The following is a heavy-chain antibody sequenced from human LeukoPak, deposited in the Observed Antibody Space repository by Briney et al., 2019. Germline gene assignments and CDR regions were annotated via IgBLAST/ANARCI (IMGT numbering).Heavy chain of an antibody. CDR1: AGSISSDSYY. Sequence: PSETLSLTCTVSAGSISSDSYYWGWIRQPPGKGLEWIGIIYYSGSTYSNPSLRSRVTISVDTSKNQFSLKLSSVTAADTAVYYCASFYCSGGSCYQYYYYYYMDVWGKGTTVTISS. D-gene: IGHD2-15*01. J-gene: IGHJ6*03. CDR3: ASFYCSGGSCYQYYYYYYMDV. V-gene: IGHV4-39*01. CDR2: IYYSGST.